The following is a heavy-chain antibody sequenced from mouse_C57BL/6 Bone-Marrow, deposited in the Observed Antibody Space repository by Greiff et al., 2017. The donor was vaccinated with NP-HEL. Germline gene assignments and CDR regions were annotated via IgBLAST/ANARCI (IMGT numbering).Heavy chain of an antibody. CDR1: GFSFNTYA. Sequence: EVKLQESGGGLVQPKGSLKLSCAASGFSFNTYAMNWVRQAPGKGVEWVARIRSKSNNYATYYADSVKDRFTISRDDSESMLYLQMNNLKTEDTAMYYCVRQGRLRWYFDVWGTGTTVTVSS. CDR3: VRQGRLRWYFDV. D-gene: IGHD2-4*01. J-gene: IGHJ1*03. CDR2: IRSKSNNYAT. V-gene: IGHV10-1*01.